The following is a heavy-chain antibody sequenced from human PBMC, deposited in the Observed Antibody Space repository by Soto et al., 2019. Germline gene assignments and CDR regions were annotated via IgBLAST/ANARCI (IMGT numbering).Heavy chain of an antibody. V-gene: IGHV4-4*07. CDR1: GDSISSYY. CDR2: IHTTENT. Sequence: SETLSLTCTVSGDSISSYYWSWIGQPAGKGMEWIGRIHTTENTNYNPSLKSRVTMSIDTSNNQFSLKLTSLTAADTAVYYCARALSSAAGLYFDYWGQGTLVTVSS. D-gene: IGHD6-13*01. CDR3: ARALSSAAGLYFDY. J-gene: IGHJ4*02.